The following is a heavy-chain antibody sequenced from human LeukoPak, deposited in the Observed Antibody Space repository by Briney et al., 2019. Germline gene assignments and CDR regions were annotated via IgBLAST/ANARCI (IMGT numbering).Heavy chain of an antibody. J-gene: IGHJ4*02. CDR2: INPNSGGT. CDR3: SRVEAMVTMASSLDH. V-gene: IGHV1-2*06. CDR1: GYTFTGYY. Sequence: GASVKLSCKSSGYTFTGYYMHWVRQAPGQGLELMGRINPNSGGTNYAQKFQGRVTMTRDTSISTAYMELSRLRSDDETVVYYSRVEAMVTMASSLDHWGQRTLVTVSS. D-gene: IGHD4/OR15-4a*01.